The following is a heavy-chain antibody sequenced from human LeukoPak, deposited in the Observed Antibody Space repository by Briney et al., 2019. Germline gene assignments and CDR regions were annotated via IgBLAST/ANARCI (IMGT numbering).Heavy chain of an antibody. V-gene: IGHV3-7*01. J-gene: IGHJ6*02. CDR1: GFAFSSYW. Sequence: GGSLRLSCAASGFAFSSYWMSWVRQAPGKGLEWVANIKQDGSEKYYVDSVKGRFTISRDNAKNSLYLQMNSLRAEDTAVYYCARDLEYCSSTSCSRSAYYYYGMDVWGQGTTVTVSS. CDR3: ARDLEYCSSTSCSRSAYYYYGMDV. D-gene: IGHD2-2*01. CDR2: IKQDGSEK.